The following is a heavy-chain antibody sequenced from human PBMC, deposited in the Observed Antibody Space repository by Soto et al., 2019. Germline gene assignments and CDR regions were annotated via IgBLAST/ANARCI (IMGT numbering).Heavy chain of an antibody. D-gene: IGHD3-10*01. CDR3: PIIGYNNDLDV. J-gene: IGHJ6*02. CDR1: GGTFSSYA. Sequence: QVQLVQSGAEVKRPGSSVKVSCKASGGTFSSYAFSWVRQAPGQALEWMGGIIPVFNSPSLAQNLHGRVTVTADKSTSTAYMELNALRFEDTAVNYCPIIGYNNDLDVWGQGTKVIVSS. CDR2: IIPVFNSP. V-gene: IGHV1-69*06.